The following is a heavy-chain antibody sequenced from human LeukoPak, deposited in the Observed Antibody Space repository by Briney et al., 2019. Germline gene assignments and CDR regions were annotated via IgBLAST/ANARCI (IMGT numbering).Heavy chain of an antibody. CDR1: GFTFSSYG. Sequence: GGSLRLSCAASGFTFSSYGMHWVRQAPGKGLEWVAVISYDGSNKYYADSVKGRFTISRDNSKNTLYLQMNSLRAEDMAVYYCAKDLYSGYDDAFDIWGQGTMVTVSS. V-gene: IGHV3-30*18. CDR2: ISYDGSNK. D-gene: IGHD5-12*01. J-gene: IGHJ3*02. CDR3: AKDLYSGYDDAFDI.